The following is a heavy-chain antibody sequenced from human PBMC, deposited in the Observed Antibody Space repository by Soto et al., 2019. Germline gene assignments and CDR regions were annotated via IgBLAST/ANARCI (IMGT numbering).Heavy chain of an antibody. Sequence: PGGSLRLSCAASGFNFSSYSMSWVRQAPGKGLGWVSAISSSGVSTFYADSVKGRFTISRDNSRNTLYLQMNSLRAEDTAIYYCAKYQPMTQPRPYFDYWGQGTLVTVSS. CDR3: AKYQPMTQPRPYFDY. CDR2: ISSSGVST. V-gene: IGHV3-23*01. D-gene: IGHD3-22*01. CDR1: GFNFSSYS. J-gene: IGHJ4*02.